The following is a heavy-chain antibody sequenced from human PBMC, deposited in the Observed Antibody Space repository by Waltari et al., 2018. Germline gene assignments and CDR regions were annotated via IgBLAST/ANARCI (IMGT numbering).Heavy chain of an antibody. J-gene: IGHJ3*02. CDR2: IYNSGTT. CDR3: ARASTAIFGVVITGYNI. CDR1: GDAIIGNNYH. Sequence: QLQESGPGLVKPSETVSLTCSVSGDAIIGNNYHWGWIRQSPGKGLEWIGSIYNSGTTYYNPSLKGRVFISVDASRNEFSLRLTTVTAADTAVYYCARASTAIFGVVITGYNIWGQGTMVTVSS. D-gene: IGHD3-3*01. V-gene: IGHV4-39*07.